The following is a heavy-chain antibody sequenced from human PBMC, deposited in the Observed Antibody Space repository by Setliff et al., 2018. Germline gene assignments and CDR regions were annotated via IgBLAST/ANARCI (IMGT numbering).Heavy chain of an antibody. CDR2: IYYSGST. J-gene: IGHJ5*02. V-gene: IGHV4-39*07. Sequence: PSETLSLTCTVSGGSISSSSYYWGWIRQPPGKGLEWIGSIYYSGSTYYNPSLKSRVTISVDTSKNQFSLKLRSVTAADTAVYYCARAAKYDSSGYYGFWFDPWGQGTLVTVSS. D-gene: IGHD3-22*01. CDR1: GGSISSSSYY. CDR3: ARAAKYDSSGYYGFWFDP.